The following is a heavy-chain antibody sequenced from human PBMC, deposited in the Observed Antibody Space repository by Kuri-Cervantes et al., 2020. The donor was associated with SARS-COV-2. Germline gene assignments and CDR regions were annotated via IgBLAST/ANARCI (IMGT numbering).Heavy chain of an antibody. Sequence: ASVKVSCKASGYTFTSYGISWVRQAPGQGLEWMGWISAYNGNTNYAQKFQGRVTITADKSTSTAYMELSSLRSEDTAVYYCARDREQLVARAYYYYYYMDVWGKGTTVTVSS. J-gene: IGHJ6*03. CDR2: ISAYNGNT. CDR1: GYTFTSYG. V-gene: IGHV1-18*01. D-gene: IGHD6-13*01. CDR3: ARDREQLVARAYYYYYYMDV.